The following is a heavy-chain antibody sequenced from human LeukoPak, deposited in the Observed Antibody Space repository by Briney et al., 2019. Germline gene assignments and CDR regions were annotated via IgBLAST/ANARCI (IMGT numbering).Heavy chain of an antibody. Sequence: GRSLRLSCAASGFTFSSYGMHWVRQAPGKGLEWVAVISYDGSKKYYADSVKGRFTISRDNSKNTLYLQMNSLRAEDTAVYYCAKGVVLWFNIDYWGQGTLVTVSS. D-gene: IGHD5-18*01. V-gene: IGHV3-30*18. CDR2: ISYDGSKK. J-gene: IGHJ4*02. CDR1: GFTFSSYG. CDR3: AKGVVLWFNIDY.